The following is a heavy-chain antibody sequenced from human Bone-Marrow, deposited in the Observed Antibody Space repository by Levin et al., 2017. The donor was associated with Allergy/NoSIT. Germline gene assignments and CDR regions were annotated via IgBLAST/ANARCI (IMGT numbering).Heavy chain of an antibody. Sequence: GGSLRLSCEVSGFTFSAHAMSWVRQSPGKTLEWVSGISGSGAASVAADSVKGRFNISRDNSRSRLFLQMNNLRAEDTALCYCAKDSGSGAGSYTWGTFDYWGQGTLVSVSS. J-gene: IGHJ4*02. D-gene: IGHD1-26*01. CDR3: AKDSGSGAGSYTWGTFDY. V-gene: IGHV3-23*01. CDR2: ISGSGAAS. CDR1: GFTFSAHA.